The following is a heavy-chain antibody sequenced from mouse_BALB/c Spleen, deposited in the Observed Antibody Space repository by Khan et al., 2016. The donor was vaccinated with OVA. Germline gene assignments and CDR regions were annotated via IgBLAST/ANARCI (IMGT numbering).Heavy chain of an antibody. CDR1: GFSLTNFG. V-gene: IGHV2-2*02. CDR2: IWSGGST. CDR3: ARIEYRVTWFAY. Sequence: QVRLQQSGPGLVQPSQSLSITCTVSGFSLTNFGVHWVRQSPGKGLEWLGVIWSGGSTDYYAAFKSRLSISKDNSKSQVFFKMNSLQANDTATYYCARIEYRVTWFAYWGQGTLVTVSA. J-gene: IGHJ3*01.